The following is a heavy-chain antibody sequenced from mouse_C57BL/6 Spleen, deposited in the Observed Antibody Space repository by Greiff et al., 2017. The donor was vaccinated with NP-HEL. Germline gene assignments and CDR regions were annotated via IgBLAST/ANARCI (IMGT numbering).Heavy chain of an antibody. CDR1: GYTFTSYW. CDR3: ASLYYVYEYYFDY. Sequence: VQLQQPGAELVKPGASVKLSCKASGYTFTSYWMHWVKQRPGQGLEWIGMIHPNSGSTNYNEKFKSKATLTVDKSSSTAYMQLSSLTSEDSAVYYCASLYYVYEYYFDYWGQGTTLTVSS. V-gene: IGHV1-64*01. J-gene: IGHJ2*01. D-gene: IGHD2-2*01. CDR2: IHPNSGST.